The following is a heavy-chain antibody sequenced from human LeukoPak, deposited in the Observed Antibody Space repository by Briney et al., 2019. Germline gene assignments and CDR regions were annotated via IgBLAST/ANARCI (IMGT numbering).Heavy chain of an antibody. J-gene: IGHJ4*02. CDR1: GFTFSSYG. CDR2: ISSSSSYI. D-gene: IGHD3-22*01. Sequence: GGSLRLSCAASGFTFSSYGMHWVRRAPGKGLEWVSSISSSSSYIYYADSVKGRFTISRDNAKNSLYLQMNSLRAEDTAVYYCARVRGPSSGYHDYWGQGTLVTVSS. CDR3: ARVRGPSSGYHDY. V-gene: IGHV3-21*01.